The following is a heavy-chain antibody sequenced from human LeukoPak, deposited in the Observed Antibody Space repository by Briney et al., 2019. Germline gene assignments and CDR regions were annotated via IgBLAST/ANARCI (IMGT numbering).Heavy chain of an antibody. CDR1: GGSISSSGYY. J-gene: IGHJ5*02. CDR3: ARRLGP. Sequence: SETLSLTCTVSGGSISSSGYYWGWIRQPPGKGLEWIGEINHSGSTNYNPSLKSRVTISVDTSKNQFSLKLSSVTAVDTAVYYCARRLGPWGQGTLVTVSS. CDR2: INHSGST. V-gene: IGHV4-39*07. D-gene: IGHD6-19*01.